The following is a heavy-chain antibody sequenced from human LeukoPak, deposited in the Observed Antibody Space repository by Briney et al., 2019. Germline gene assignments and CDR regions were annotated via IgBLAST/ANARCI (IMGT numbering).Heavy chain of an antibody. CDR2: FDPEDGET. Sequence: ASVNVSCKVSGYTLTELSMHWVRQAPGKGLEWMGGFDPEDGETIYAQKFQGRVTMTEDTSTDTAYMELSSLRSEDTAVYYCATVHPFGWYIDYWGQGTLVTVSS. CDR3: ATVHPFGWYIDY. D-gene: IGHD6-19*01. CDR1: GYTLTELS. J-gene: IGHJ4*02. V-gene: IGHV1-24*01.